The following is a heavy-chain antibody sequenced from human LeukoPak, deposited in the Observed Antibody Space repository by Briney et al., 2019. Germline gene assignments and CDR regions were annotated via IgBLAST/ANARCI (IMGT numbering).Heavy chain of an antibody. CDR2: INSDGSST. J-gene: IGHJ3*02. V-gene: IGHV3-74*01. Sequence: GGSLRLSCAASGFTFSSYWMHWVRQAPGKGLVWVSRINSDGSSTRYADSVKGRFTISRDNTKNTLYLEMNSLRAEDTAVYYCAREQGTHYYDSSGNYARSGAFDIWGQGTMVTVSS. CDR1: GFTFSSYW. CDR3: AREQGTHYYDSSGNYARSGAFDI. D-gene: IGHD3-22*01.